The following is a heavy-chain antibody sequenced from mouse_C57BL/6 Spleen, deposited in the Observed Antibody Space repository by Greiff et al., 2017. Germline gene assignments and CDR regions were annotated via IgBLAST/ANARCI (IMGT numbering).Heavy chain of an antibody. CDR1: GFNIKDDY. D-gene: IGHD1-1*01. V-gene: IGHV14-4*01. J-gene: IGHJ4*01. CDR2: IDPENGDT. CDR3: TLYYYGSSRRYYAMDY. Sequence: VQLQQSGAELVRPGASVKLSCTASGFNIKDDYMHWVKQRPEQGLEWIGWIDPENGDTEYASKFQGKATITADTSSNTAYLQLSSLTSEDTAVYYCTLYYYGSSRRYYAMDYWGQGTSVTVSS.